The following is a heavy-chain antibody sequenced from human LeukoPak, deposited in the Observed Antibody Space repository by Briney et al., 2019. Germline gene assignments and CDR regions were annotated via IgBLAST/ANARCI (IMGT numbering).Heavy chain of an antibody. CDR3: ARRSYGDVPPDY. V-gene: IGHV4-59*08. J-gene: IGHJ4*02. CDR2: IYYTGST. D-gene: IGHD4-17*01. Sequence: SETLSLTCTVSGGSISSYYWSWIRQPPGKGLEWFGYIYYTGSTNYNPSLKSRVTISVDTSKNQFSLKLSSVTAADTAVYYCARRSYGDVPPDYWGQGTLVTVSS. CDR1: GGSISSYY.